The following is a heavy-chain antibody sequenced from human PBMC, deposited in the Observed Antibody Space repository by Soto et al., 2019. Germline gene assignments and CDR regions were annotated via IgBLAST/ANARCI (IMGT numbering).Heavy chain of an antibody. D-gene: IGHD2-8*01. Sequence: ASVKVSCKASGYSFTDYHIHWVRQAPGQGLEWLGRINPKSGGTSTAQKFQGWVTMTTDTSISTASMELTRLTSDDTAIYYCARGDSTDCSNGVCSFFYNHDLDVWGQGTTVTVSS. CDR2: INPKSGGT. CDR1: GYSFTDYH. V-gene: IGHV1-2*04. J-gene: IGHJ6*02. CDR3: ARGDSTDCSNGVCSFFYNHDLDV.